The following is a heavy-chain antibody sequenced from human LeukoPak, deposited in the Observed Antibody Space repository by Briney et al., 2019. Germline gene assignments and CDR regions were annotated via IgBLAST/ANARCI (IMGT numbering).Heavy chain of an antibody. CDR1: GFTFSDYY. J-gene: IGHJ6*02. CDR2: ISSSGSTI. D-gene: IGHD6-13*01. CDR3: ARAIAAAGIGYYGMDV. Sequence: PGGSLRLSCAASGFTFSDYYMSWIRQAPGKGLEWVSYISSSGSTIYYADSVKGRFTVSRDNAKNSLYLQMNSLRAEDTAVYYCARAIAAAGIGYYGMDVWGQGTTVTVSS. V-gene: IGHV3-11*01.